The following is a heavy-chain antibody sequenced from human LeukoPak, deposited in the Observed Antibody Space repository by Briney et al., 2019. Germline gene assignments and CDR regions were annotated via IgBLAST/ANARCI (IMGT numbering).Heavy chain of an antibody. CDR2: INGGGTTT. D-gene: IGHD3-10*01. CDR3: AKDGELGFDY. V-gene: IGHV3-23*01. J-gene: IGHJ4*02. Sequence: PGGSLRLSCAASGFTFSSYAMSWVRQAPGKGLEGVSAINGGGTTTSYADSVKGRFTISRDNSKNTLYLQINSLGAEDTAVYYCAKDGELGFDYWGQGTLVTVSS. CDR1: GFTFSSYA.